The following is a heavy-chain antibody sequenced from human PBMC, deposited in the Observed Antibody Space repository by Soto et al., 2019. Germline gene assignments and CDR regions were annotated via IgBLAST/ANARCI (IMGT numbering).Heavy chain of an antibody. V-gene: IGHV3-23*01. Sequence: EVQLLESGGGLVQPGGSLRLSCAASGFTFSSYAMNWVRQAPGKGLEWVSVISGSGGSTYYAASVKGRCTISRDNSKNTRYLQMNSLRAEDTAVYYCAKRNYGSEFDYWGQGTLVTVSS. CDR2: ISGSGGST. CDR3: AKRNYGSEFDY. J-gene: IGHJ4*02. D-gene: IGHD3-10*01. CDR1: GFTFSSYA.